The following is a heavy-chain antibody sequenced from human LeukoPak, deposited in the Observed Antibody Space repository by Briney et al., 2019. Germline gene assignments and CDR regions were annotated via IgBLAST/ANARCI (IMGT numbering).Heavy chain of an antibody. CDR3: ASVGTRHKHFDY. CDR2: IYTSGST. Sequence: SETLSLTCTVSGGSISRGTYYWSWIRQPAGKGLEWIGRIYTSGSTNYNPSLKSRVTISVDTSKNQFSLKLSSVTAADTAVYYCASVGTRHKHFDYWGQGTLVTVSS. CDR1: GGSISRGTYY. J-gene: IGHJ4*02. V-gene: IGHV4-61*02. D-gene: IGHD7-27*01.